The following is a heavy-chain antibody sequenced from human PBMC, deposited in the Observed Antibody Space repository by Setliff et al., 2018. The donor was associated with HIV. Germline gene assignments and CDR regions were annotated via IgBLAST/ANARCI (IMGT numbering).Heavy chain of an antibody. CDR1: SEYTFTNFD. D-gene: IGHD3-10*01. J-gene: IGHJ6*03. CDR3: ASYYGSGAHYPYYYYMDV. Sequence: ASVKVSCKASSEYTFTNFDINWVRQAPGQGLEWMGWMHPHSGNTDYTQKFQGRVTMTRNTSISTAYMELSSLRSEDAAVYYCASYYGSGAHYPYYYYMDVWGKGTTVTVSS. V-gene: IGHV1-8*02. CDR2: MHPHSGNT.